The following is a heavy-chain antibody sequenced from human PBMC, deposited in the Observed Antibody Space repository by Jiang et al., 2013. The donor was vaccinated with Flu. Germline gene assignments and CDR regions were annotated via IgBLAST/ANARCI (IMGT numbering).Heavy chain of an antibody. Sequence: KPTQTLTLTCTFSGFSLSTSGMCVSWIRQPPGKALEWLARIDWDDDKYYSTSLKTRLTISKDTSKNQVVLTMTNMDPVDTATYYCARIVWRYAATGFDIWGQGTMVTVSS. V-gene: IGHV2-70*11. CDR1: GFSLSTSGMC. J-gene: IGHJ3*02. CDR3: ARIVWRYAATGFDI. D-gene: IGHD2-15*01. CDR2: IDWDDDK.